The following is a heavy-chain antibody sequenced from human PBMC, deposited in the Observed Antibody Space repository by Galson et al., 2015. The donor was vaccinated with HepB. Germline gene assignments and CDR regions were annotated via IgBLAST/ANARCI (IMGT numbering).Heavy chain of an antibody. V-gene: IGHV1-2*04. CDR3: ARDRGGYSYGYLGYYYYGMDV. CDR2: INPNSGGT. CDR1: GYTFTGYY. Sequence: SVKVSCKASGYTFTGYYMHWVRQAPGQGLEWMGWINPNSGGTNYAQKFQGWVTMTRDTSISTAYMELSRLRSDDTAGYYCARDRGGYSYGYLGYYYYGMDVWGQGTTVTVSS. J-gene: IGHJ6*02. D-gene: IGHD5-18*01.